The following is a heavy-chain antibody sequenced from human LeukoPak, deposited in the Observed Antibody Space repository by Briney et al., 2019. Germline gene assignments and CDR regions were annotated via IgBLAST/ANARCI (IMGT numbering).Heavy chain of an antibody. CDR1: GFTFSDYY. D-gene: IGHD6-13*01. V-gene: IGHV3-11*01. CDR2: ISSLGSTI. Sequence: PGGSLRLSCAASGFTFSDYYMSWVRQAPGKGLEWVSYISSLGSTIYYADSVKGRFTISRDNANNSLSLQINSLRAEDTAVYCCARIERQLVNAQDYWGQGTLVTVSS. CDR3: ARIERQLVNAQDY. J-gene: IGHJ4*02.